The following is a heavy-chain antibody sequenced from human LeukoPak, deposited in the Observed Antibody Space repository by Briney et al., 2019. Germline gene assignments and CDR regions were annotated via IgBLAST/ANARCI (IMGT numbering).Heavy chain of an antibody. D-gene: IGHD2-15*01. Sequence: GGSLRLSCAASGFTFDDYAMHWVRQAPGKGLEWVSSISSSSSYIYYADSVKGRFTISRDNAKNSLYLQMNSLRAEDTAVYYCARDQSGTGAEDIVVVVAATWSNYMDVWGKGTTVTVSS. CDR2: ISSSSSYI. CDR1: GFTFDDYA. V-gene: IGHV3-21*01. CDR3: ARDQSGTGAEDIVVVVAATWSNYMDV. J-gene: IGHJ6*03.